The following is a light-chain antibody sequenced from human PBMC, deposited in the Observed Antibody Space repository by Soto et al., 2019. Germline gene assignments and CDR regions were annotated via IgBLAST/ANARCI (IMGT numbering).Light chain of an antibody. CDR2: RND. V-gene: IGLV1-47*01. CDR1: SSNIGNNG. Sequence: QSALTQAPSVSGAPRQRVTTSCSGSSSNIGNNGVYWFQHLPGTAPKLLIYRNDQRPSGVPERFSGSKSGTSASLAISGLRPDDEADYYCAGWDERLSGVFGGGTKVTVL. CDR3: AGWDERLSGV. J-gene: IGLJ3*02.